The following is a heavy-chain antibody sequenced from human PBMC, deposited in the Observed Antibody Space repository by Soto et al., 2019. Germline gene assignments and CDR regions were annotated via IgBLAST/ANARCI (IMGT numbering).Heavy chain of an antibody. Sequence: EVQLVESGGGLVQPGGSLRLSCAASGFTVSSNYMSWVRQAPGKGLEWVSVIYSGGSTYYADSVKGRFTISRHNSKNTLYLQMNSLRAEDTAVYYCASAQWFGEFYYYYYMDVWGKGTTVTVSS. CDR2: IYSGGST. D-gene: IGHD3-10*01. CDR3: ASAQWFGEFYYYYYMDV. CDR1: GFTVSSNY. V-gene: IGHV3-53*04. J-gene: IGHJ6*03.